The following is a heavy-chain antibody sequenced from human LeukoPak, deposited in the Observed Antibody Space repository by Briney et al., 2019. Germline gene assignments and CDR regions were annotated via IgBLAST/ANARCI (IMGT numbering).Heavy chain of an antibody. CDR3: ARDTDNYGMDV. J-gene: IGHJ6*02. CDR2: LYSGVST. CDR1: GFTVSGNF. Sequence: GGSLRLSCAAPGFTVSGNFMTWVRQAPGKGLEWVSVLYSGVSTYYADSVKGRFTVSRDNSKNTLYLQMNSLRAEDTAVYYCARDTDNYGMDVWGQGTTVTVSS. V-gene: IGHV3-66*01.